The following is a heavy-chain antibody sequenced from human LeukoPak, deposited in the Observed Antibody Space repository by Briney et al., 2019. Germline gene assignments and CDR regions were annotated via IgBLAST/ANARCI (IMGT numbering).Heavy chain of an antibody. CDR3: PKDRPLNWGYYFEY. V-gene: IGHV3-23*01. CDR1: GFTFSSYA. J-gene: IGHJ4*02. D-gene: IGHD7-27*01. CDR2: ISSSGGTT. Sequence: PGGSLRLSCAASGFTFSSYAMSWVRQAPGKGLEWVSAISSSGGTTYYADSVRGRFTISRDTSKNTLYLQMNSLRAEDTAVYYCPKDRPLNWGYYFEYWGQGALLTVSS.